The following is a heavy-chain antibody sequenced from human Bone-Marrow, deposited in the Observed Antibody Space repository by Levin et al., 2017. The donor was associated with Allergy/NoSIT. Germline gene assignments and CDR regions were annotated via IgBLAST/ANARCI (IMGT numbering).Heavy chain of an antibody. CDR3: ARHVSVASGWYYFDY. Sequence: SQTLSLTCTVSGDSISSRGYYGGWIRQTPGKGLKWIASVYHSGSTYYNPSLKSRVSISLDTSKNQVSLKLNSVTAADTAVYYCARHVSVASGWYYFDYWGQGILVTVSS. D-gene: IGHD6-19*01. CDR1: GDSISSRGYY. CDR2: VYHSGST. J-gene: IGHJ4*02. V-gene: IGHV4-39*01.